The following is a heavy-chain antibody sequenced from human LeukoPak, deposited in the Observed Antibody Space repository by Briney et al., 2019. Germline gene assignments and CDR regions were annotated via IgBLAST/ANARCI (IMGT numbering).Heavy chain of an antibody. V-gene: IGHV4-39*07. CDR3: ARVGVLRYFDWLNYYYYYMDV. J-gene: IGHJ6*03. CDR2: IYYSGST. D-gene: IGHD3-9*01. CDR1: GGSISSSSYY. Sequence: SETLSLTCTVSGGSISSSSYYWGWIRQPPGKGLEWIGSIYYSGSTYYNPSLKSRVTISVDTSKNQFSLKLSSVTAADTAVYYCARVGVLRYFDWLNYYYYYMDVWGKGTTVTVSS.